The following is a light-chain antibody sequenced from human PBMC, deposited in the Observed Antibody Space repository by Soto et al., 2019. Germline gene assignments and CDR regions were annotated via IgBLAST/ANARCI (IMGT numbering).Light chain of an antibody. CDR1: SSDVGGYNY. Sequence: QSVMAQPTSAFGSPGQSVTISCTGTSSDVGGYNYVSWYQQHPGKAPKLLIYEVSKRPSGVPDRFSGSKSGNTASLTVSGLQAEDEDDYYCCSYAGNNNVFGTATKVTVL. CDR3: CSYAGNNNV. J-gene: IGLJ1*01. V-gene: IGLV2-8*01. CDR2: EVS.